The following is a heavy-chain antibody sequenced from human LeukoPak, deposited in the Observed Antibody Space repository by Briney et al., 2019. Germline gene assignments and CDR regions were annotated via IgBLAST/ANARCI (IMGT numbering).Heavy chain of an antibody. CDR3: AKDPSYYYDSTGYIDY. CDR2: ISGSGGST. J-gene: IGHJ4*02. Sequence: GGSLRLSCAAPGFTFSSYAMSWVRQAPGKGLEWVSAISGSGGSTYYADSVKGRFTISRDNSKNTLYLKMNSLRAEDTAVYYCAKDPSYYYDSTGYIDYWVQGTLVTVSS. D-gene: IGHD3-22*01. CDR1: GFTFSSYA. V-gene: IGHV3-23*01.